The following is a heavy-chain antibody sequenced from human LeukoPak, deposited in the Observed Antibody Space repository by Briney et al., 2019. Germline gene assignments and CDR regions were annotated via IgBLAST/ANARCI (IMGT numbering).Heavy chain of an antibody. D-gene: IGHD3-22*01. V-gene: IGHV1-69*13. J-gene: IGHJ1*01. CDR2: IIPIFGTA. Sequence: ASVKVSCKASGYTFTSYGISWVRQAPGQGLEWMGGIIPIFGTANYAQKFQGRVTITADESTSTAYMELSSLRSEDTAVYYCARTLITMIVGTAVYFQHWGQGTLVTVSS. CDR1: GYTFTSYG. CDR3: ARTLITMIVGTAVYFQH.